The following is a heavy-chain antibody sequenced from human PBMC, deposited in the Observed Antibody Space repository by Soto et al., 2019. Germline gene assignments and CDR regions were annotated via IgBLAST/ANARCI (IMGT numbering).Heavy chain of an antibody. J-gene: IGHJ6*02. CDR3: AREGRFLEWLLYRSGDYYYGMDV. Sequence: SGGSLRLSCAASGFTFSSYSMNWVRQAPGRGLEWVSSISSGSSYIYYADSVKGRFTISRDNAKNSLYLQMNSLRAEDTAVYYCAREGRFLEWLLYRSGDYYYGMDVWGQGTTVTVSS. CDR2: ISSGSSYI. CDR1: GFTFSSYS. V-gene: IGHV3-21*01. D-gene: IGHD3-3*01.